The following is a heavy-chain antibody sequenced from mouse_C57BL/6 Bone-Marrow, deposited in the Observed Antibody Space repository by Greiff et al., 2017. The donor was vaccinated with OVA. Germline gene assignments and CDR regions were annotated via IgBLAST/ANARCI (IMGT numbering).Heavy chain of an antibody. CDR1: GFTFSSYD. CDR2: ISSGGSDT. J-gene: IGHJ1*03. Sequence: EVQVVESGGDLVKPGGSLKLSCAASGFTFSSYDMSWVRQTPGKRLEWVATISSGGSDTSYPDSVKGRFTISGDNAKNTLYLQMSSLKSEDTDMYYCERHYGGRSYRYFDVWGTGTTVTVSS. D-gene: IGHD1-1*01. V-gene: IGHV5-6*01. CDR3: ERHYGGRSYRYFDV.